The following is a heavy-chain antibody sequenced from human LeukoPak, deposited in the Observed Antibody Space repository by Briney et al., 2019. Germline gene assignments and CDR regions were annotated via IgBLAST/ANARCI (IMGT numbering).Heavy chain of an antibody. J-gene: IGHJ3*02. V-gene: IGHV1-2*06. Sequence: ASVKVSCKASGYTFTGYYMHWVRQAPGQGLEWMGRINPNSGGTNYAQKFQGRVTMTRDTSISTAYMELSRLRSDDTAVYYCARDLITMIVGTYAFDIWGQGTMVTVYS. CDR2: INPNSGGT. CDR1: GYTFTGYY. CDR3: ARDLITMIVGTYAFDI. D-gene: IGHD3-22*01.